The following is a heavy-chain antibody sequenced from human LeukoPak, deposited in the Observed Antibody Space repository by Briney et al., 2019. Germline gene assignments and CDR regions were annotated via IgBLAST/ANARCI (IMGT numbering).Heavy chain of an antibody. V-gene: IGHV3-30*18. J-gene: IGHJ6*03. CDR1: GFSFRSHG. D-gene: IGHD3-10*01. Sequence: GGSLRLSCASSGFSFRSHGMHWVRQAPGKGLEWVALISYDGSDKYYADSVKGRFTISRDNSKNTLYLQMNSLRAEDTAVYYCAKLGKTENHYGSGRFSYYYYMDVWGKGTTVTISS. CDR3: AKLGKTENHYGSGRFSYYYYMDV. CDR2: ISYDGSDK.